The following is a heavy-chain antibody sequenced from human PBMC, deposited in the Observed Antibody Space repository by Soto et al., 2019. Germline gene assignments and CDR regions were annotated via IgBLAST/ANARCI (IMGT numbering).Heavy chain of an antibody. J-gene: IGHJ5*02. D-gene: IGHD2-21*01. Sequence: PSETLSLTCTVSGGSISSYYWSWIRQPPGKGLEWIGSIHYSGTSYYNPSLKSRVTMFVATSKNQLSLKLSSVTAADTAVYYCSRHWIAGSSIPWGQGTLVTVS. CDR3: SRHWIAGSSIP. V-gene: IGHV4-59*04. CDR2: IHYSGTS. CDR1: GGSISSYY.